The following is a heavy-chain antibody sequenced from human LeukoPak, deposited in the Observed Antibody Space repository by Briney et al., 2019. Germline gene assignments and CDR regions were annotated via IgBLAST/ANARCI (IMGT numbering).Heavy chain of an antibody. CDR2: INHSGST. V-gene: IGHV4-34*01. D-gene: IGHD4-23*01. CDR3: ARDTGTVVDY. CDR1: GGSFSGYY. Sequence: KPSETLSLTCAVYGGSFSGYYWSWIRQPPGKGLEWIGEINHSGSTNYDPSLKSRVTTSVDTSKNQFSLKLSSVTAADTAVYYCARDTGTVVDYWGQGTLVTVSS. J-gene: IGHJ4*02.